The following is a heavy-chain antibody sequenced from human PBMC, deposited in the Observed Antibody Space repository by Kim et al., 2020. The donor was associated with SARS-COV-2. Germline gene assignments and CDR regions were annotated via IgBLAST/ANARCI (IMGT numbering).Heavy chain of an antibody. D-gene: IGHD6-13*01. V-gene: IGHV4-39*01. CDR2: IFYGAST. CDR1: GGSISSSSYY. J-gene: IGHJ3*01. CDR3: ARPRRHLVHHDAFNF. Sequence: SETLSLTCTVSGGSISSSSYYWGWIRQSPGKGLEWIGTIFYGASTYYTPSLKSRVTISVDTSRNQLSLNLSSVTAAATAEYFCARPRRHLVHHDAFNFWG.